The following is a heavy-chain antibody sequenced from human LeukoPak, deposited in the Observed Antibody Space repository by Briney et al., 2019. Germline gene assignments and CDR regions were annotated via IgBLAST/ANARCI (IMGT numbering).Heavy chain of an antibody. D-gene: IGHD5-12*01. V-gene: IGHV4-31*03. CDR1: GGSISSGGYY. CDR2: IYYSGST. CDR3: ARVTMASGYMRDFDY. Sequence: SETLSLTCTVSGGSISSGGYYWSWIRQHPGKGLEWIGYIYYSGSTYYNPSLKSRVTISVDTSKNQFSLKLSSVTAADTAVYYCARVTMASGYMRDFDYWGQGTLVTVSS. J-gene: IGHJ4*02.